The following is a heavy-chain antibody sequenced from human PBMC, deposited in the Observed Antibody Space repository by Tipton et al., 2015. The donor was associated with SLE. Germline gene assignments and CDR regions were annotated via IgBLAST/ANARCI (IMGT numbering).Heavy chain of an antibody. J-gene: IGHJ4*02. Sequence: SLRLSCAASGFTFSNFWMHWVRQAPGKGLVWVSRIYTDGSRIHYADSVKGRFTMSRDNSKNTLYLQLNSLRAEDTAIYYCAKVLDIVVVVAAMDYWGQGTLVTVSS. CDR1: GFTFSNFW. D-gene: IGHD2-15*01. CDR2: IYTDGSRI. V-gene: IGHV3-74*01. CDR3: AKVLDIVVVVAAMDY.